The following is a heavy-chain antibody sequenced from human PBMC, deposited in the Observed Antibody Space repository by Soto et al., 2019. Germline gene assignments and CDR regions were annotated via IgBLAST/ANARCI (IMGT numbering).Heavy chain of an antibody. CDR1: GESFSGYY. Sequence: LSLTCAVYGESFSGYYWSWIRQPPGKGLEWIGEINHSGSTNYNPSLKSRVTISVDTSKNQFSLKLSSVTAADTAVYYCARERGSSSWRHYYYGMDVWGQGTTVTVSS. D-gene: IGHD6-13*01. J-gene: IGHJ6*02. CDR2: INHSGST. V-gene: IGHV4-34*01. CDR3: ARERGSSSWRHYYYGMDV.